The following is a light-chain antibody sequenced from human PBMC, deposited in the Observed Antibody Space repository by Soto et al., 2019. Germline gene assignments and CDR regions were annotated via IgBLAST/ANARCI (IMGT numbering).Light chain of an antibody. CDR1: QSVRSS. CDR3: QQYGSSLIT. CDR2: DAS. J-gene: IGKJ5*01. V-gene: IGKV3-11*01. Sequence: EIVLTQSPATLSLSPGERATLSCRASQSVRSSLAWYQQQTGQAPRLLMFDASNRATGIPARFNGSGSGTDFTLTISSLEPEDFVVYYCQQYGSSLITFGQGTRLEIK.